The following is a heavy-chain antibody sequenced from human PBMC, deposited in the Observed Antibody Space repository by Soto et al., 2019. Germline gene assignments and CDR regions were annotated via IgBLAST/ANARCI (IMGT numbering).Heavy chain of an antibody. CDR1: GFTFTKAW. CDR3: TTDADFWSGYYED. J-gene: IGHJ4*02. V-gene: IGHV3-15*07. D-gene: IGHD3-3*01. Sequence: EVQLVESGGGLVKPGGSLRLSCAASGFTFTKAWMNWVRQAPGEGLEWVGRIKSKIDGGRADYAASVNGRFSISRDDSRSVVYLQMNSLKIEDTAEYYCTTDADFWSGYYEDWGQGTLVTVSS. CDR2: IKSKIDGGRA.